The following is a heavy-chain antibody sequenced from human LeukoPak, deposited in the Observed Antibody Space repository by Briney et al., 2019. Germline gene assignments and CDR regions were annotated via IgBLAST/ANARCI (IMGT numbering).Heavy chain of an antibody. J-gene: IGHJ4*02. Sequence: ASVKVSCKASGYTFTGYYMHWVRQAPGQGLEWMGWINPNSGGTNCAQKFQGRVTMTRDTSISTAYMELSRLRSDDTAVYYCARSGDIVVVVAATGPFDYWGQGTLVTVSS. V-gene: IGHV1-2*02. CDR2: INPNSGGT. CDR3: ARSGDIVVVVAATGPFDY. CDR1: GYTFTGYY. D-gene: IGHD2-15*01.